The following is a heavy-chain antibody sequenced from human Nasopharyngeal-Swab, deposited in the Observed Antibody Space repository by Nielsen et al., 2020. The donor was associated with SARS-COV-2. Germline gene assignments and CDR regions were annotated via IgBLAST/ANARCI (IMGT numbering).Heavy chain of an antibody. V-gene: IGHV3-33*08. CDR3: ASGPTVTSPTGFDY. D-gene: IGHD4-17*01. J-gene: IGHJ4*02. CDR2: IWYDGSNK. Sequence: GESLKISCVASGVIFSKYWMHWVRQAPGKGLEWVAVIWYDGSNKFYADSVKGRFTISRDNSKNTLYLQMNNLRAEDTAVYYCASGPTVTSPTGFDYWGQGTLVTVSS. CDR1: GVIFSKYW.